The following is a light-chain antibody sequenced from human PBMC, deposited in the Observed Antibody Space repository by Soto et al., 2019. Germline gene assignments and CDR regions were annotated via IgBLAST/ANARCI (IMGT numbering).Light chain of an antibody. J-gene: IGKJ5*01. Sequence: EFVLQQSPATLSLSPGERAILSCRASQSVAGSLAWYQQKPGQAPRLLIYDASNRATGIPARFGGSGSGTDFTLTISSLEPEDFAVYYCQQRSNWPSITFGQGTRLEIK. CDR2: DAS. CDR1: QSVAGS. V-gene: IGKV3-11*01. CDR3: QQRSNWPSIT.